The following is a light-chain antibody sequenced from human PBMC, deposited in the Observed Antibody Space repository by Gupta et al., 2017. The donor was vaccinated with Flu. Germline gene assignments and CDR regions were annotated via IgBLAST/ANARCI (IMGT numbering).Light chain of an antibody. CDR1: ALPKQY. V-gene: IGLV3-25*02. Sequence: SSELPQPPSVSVSPGQTARITCSGDALPKQYAYWYQQKPGQAPVLVIYKDSERPAGIPERFSGSSSGTTVTLTISGVQAEEEADYYCQSTDSSGSYVFGTGTKVTVL. CDR3: QSTDSSGSYV. J-gene: IGLJ1*01. CDR2: KDS.